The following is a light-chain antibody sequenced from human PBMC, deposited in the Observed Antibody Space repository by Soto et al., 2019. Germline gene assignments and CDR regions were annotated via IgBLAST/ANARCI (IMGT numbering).Light chain of an antibody. J-gene: IGKJ4*01. CDR1: QDINNY. CDR2: DAS. CDR3: QKYGSSPLT. Sequence: IGVTQSPCSVSTTVGDRVTSTCQASQDINNYLNWYQQKPGQAPKLLIYDASGLEVGVPSRFSGSGSGTDFTLTISRLEPEDFAVYYCQKYGSSPLTFGGGTKVDIK. V-gene: IGKV1-33*01.